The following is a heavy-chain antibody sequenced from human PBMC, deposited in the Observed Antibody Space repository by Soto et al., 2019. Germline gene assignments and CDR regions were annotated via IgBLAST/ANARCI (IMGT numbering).Heavy chain of an antibody. V-gene: IGHV3-30-3*01. J-gene: IGHJ1*01. CDR2: ISYDGSNK. Sequence: QVQLVESGGGVVQPGRSLRLSCAASGFTFSSYAMHWVRKAPGKGLEWVAVISYDGSNKYYADSVKGRFTISRDNSKNTLYLQMNSLRAEDTAVYYCARDEGSGWVRAEYFQHWGQGTLVTVSS. CDR3: ARDEGSGWVRAEYFQH. D-gene: IGHD6-19*01. CDR1: GFTFSSYA.